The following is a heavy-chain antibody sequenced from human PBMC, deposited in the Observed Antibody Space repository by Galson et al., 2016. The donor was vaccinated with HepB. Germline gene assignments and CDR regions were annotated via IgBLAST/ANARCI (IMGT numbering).Heavy chain of an antibody. CDR1: GFTFSRYG. Sequence: SLRLSCAASGFTFSRYGMHWVRQAPGKGLEWVAFISYDGSNKKHADSGKGRFTISRDNSKKTLYLQMNSLRAEDPAVYYCAKDGRIYCSSASCHDHFHYWGQGTLVTVSS. CDR2: ISYDGSNK. D-gene: IGHD2-2*01. V-gene: IGHV3-30*18. J-gene: IGHJ4*02. CDR3: AKDGRIYCSSASCHDHFHY.